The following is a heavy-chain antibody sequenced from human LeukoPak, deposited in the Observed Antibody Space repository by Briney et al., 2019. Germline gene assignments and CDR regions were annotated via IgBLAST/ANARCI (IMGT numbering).Heavy chain of an antibody. CDR2: VAYTGST. CDR1: GGSITSGEHY. D-gene: IGHD3-10*01. CDR3: ARDTRGTRNDVFDF. J-gene: IGHJ3*01. Sequence: SETLSLTCTVSGGSITSGEHYCSWIRQPPGKGLEWIGYVAYTGSTNYNPSLSSRVTMSVDTSKNQFSLKLSSVTAADTAVYYCARDTRGTRNDVFDFWAKGQWSPSLQ. V-gene: IGHV4-30-4*01.